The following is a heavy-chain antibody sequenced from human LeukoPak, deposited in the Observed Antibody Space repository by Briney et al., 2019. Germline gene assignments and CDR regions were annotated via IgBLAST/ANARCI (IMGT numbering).Heavy chain of an antibody. CDR2: INSDGSWT. CDR3: VSFYETY. CDR1: GNYW. J-gene: IGHJ4*02. Sequence: GGSLRLSCAASGNYWMHWVRQVPGKGLVWVSHINSDGSWTSYADSVKGRFTISKDNAKNTAYLQMNSLRAEDTAVYYCVSFYETYWGRGTLVTVSS. D-gene: IGHD2/OR15-2a*01. V-gene: IGHV3-74*01.